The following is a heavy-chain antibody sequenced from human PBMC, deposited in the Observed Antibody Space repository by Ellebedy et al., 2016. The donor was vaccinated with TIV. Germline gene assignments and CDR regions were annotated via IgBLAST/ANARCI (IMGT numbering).Heavy chain of an antibody. CDR2: ISNDGSNK. Sequence: GESLKISCAASGFTFSRYAMHWVRQAPGKGLEWVAVISNDGSNKFYADSVKGRFTISRDNSKNTLYLQMNSLRAEDTAVYYCARDLVVVTAILDYWGQGTLVTVSS. CDR3: ARDLVVVTAILDY. J-gene: IGHJ4*02. V-gene: IGHV3-30-3*01. CDR1: GFTFSRYA. D-gene: IGHD2-21*02.